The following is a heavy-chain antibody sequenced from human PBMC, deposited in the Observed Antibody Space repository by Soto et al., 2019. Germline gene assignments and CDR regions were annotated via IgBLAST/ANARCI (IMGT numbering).Heavy chain of an antibody. CDR2: TYYRSKWYN. CDR3: ARLGDYYDSSGYFSEALDF. D-gene: IGHD3-22*01. V-gene: IGHV6-1*01. CDR1: GDRVSSNSAA. Sequence: SQTLSLTCAISGDRVSSNSAAWNWIRQSPSRGLEWLGRTYYRSKWYNDYAVSVKSRITINPDTSKNLFSLQLNSVTPEDTAVYFCARLGDYYDSSGYFSEALDFWGQGTLVTVSS. J-gene: IGHJ4*02.